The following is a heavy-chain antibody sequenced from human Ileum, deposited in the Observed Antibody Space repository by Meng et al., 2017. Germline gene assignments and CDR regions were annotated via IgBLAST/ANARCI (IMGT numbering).Heavy chain of an antibody. CDR1: GYTFSDYY. J-gene: IGHJ4*02. V-gene: IGHV1-2*06. CDR3: ARDLAGSHRGGYFDF. CDR2: INTNTGGT. Sequence: VQSGSEVKKPGASVIVSCKASGYTFSDYYRHWVRQAPGQGLEWVGRINTNTGGTNYAQNFQGRVTMTRDTSINTAYMELIRLKSDDTAVYYCARDLAGSHRGGYFDFWGQGTLVTVSS. D-gene: IGHD3-10*01.